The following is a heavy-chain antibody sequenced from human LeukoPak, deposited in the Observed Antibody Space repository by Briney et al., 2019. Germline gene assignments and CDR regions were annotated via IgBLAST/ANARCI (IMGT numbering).Heavy chain of an antibody. Sequence: GGSLEPSCEFLGFTFGRYTLNWFRKAPGKGWGWVSYISSSSSTIYYADSVKGRFTISRDNAKNSLYLQMNSLRAEDTAVYYCASGAEGYVFDPWGQGTLVTVSS. CDR2: ISSSSSTI. V-gene: IGHV3-48*01. CDR1: GFTFGRYT. D-gene: IGHD5-12*01. CDR3: ASGAEGYVFDP. J-gene: IGHJ5*02.